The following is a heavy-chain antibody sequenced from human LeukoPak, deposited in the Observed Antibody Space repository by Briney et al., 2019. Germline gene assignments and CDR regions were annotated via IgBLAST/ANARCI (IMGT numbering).Heavy chain of an antibody. CDR2: IWYDGSNE. J-gene: IGHJ4*02. D-gene: IGHD1-14*01. CDR3: ASGSEAWRTDY. Sequence: GGSLRLSCAASGFTFNTYGMHWVRQAPGKGLEWVTVIWYDGSNEYYADSVKGRFTISRDNSRNTLYLQMNSLRAEDTAVYYCASGSEAWRTDYWGQGTLVTVSS. CDR1: GFTFNTYG. V-gene: IGHV3-33*01.